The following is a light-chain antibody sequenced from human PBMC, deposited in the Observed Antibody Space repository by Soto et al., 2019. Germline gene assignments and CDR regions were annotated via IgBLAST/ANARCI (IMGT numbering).Light chain of an antibody. CDR2: DAS. CDR1: QSVSTY. Sequence: EIVLTQSPATLSLSPGDRATLACRASQSVSTYLAWYQQKPGQAPRVVICDASNRATDIPPRFSGSGSGTDFTLTISSLEPEDFAVYYCQQRSSWPRTFGQGTKVEIK. CDR3: QQRSSWPRT. V-gene: IGKV3-11*01. J-gene: IGKJ1*01.